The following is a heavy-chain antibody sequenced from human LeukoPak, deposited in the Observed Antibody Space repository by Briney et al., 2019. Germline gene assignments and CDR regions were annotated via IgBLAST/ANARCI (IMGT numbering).Heavy chain of an antibody. D-gene: IGHD5-18*01. CDR1: GFTFTNYC. CDR2: IKQDVSQK. Sequence: GGSLRLSCVGSGFTFTNYCMTWVRQAPGKGLEWVATIKQDVSQKYYFSSVKGRFTISRDNAKNSVYLEMNSLRAEDTALYYCARGATYDSFVYYYYYMDLWGKGATVTVSS. V-gene: IGHV3-7*01. J-gene: IGHJ6*03. CDR3: ARGATYDSFVYYYYYMDL.